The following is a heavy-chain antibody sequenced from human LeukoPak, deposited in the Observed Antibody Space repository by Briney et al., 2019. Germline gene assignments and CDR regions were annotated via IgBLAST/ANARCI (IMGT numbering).Heavy chain of an antibody. J-gene: IGHJ6*02. CDR1: GFTFSSYA. V-gene: IGHV3-23*01. CDR3: ARDHPYYYYGMDV. Sequence: GGSLRLSCAASGFTFSSYAMSWVRQAPGKGLEWVSAISGSGGSAYYADSVKGRFTISRDNSKNTLYLQMNSLRAEDAAVYYCARDHPYYYYGMDVWGQGTTVTVSS. CDR2: ISGSGGSA.